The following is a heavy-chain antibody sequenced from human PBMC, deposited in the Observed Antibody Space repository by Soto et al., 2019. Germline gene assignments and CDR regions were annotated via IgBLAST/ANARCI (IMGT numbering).Heavy chain of an antibody. V-gene: IGHV3-73*01. Sequence: PGGSLRLSCAASGFTFSGSAMHWVRQASGKGLEWVGRIRSKANSYATAYAASVKGRFTISRDDSKNTAYLQMNSLKTEDTAVYYCIGCGSCYSGDYYYGMDVWGQGTTVTVSS. CDR1: GFTFSGSA. CDR2: IRSKANSYAT. J-gene: IGHJ6*02. D-gene: IGHD2-15*01. CDR3: IGCGSCYSGDYYYGMDV.